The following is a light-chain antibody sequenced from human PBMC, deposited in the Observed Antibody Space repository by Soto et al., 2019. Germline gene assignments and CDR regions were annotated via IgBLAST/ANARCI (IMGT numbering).Light chain of an antibody. J-gene: IGKJ5*01. CDR1: QTVFYSLNNKKY. CDR2: WAS. Sequence: IVMTQSPESLAVSLGERATISCKSRQTVFYSLNNKKYLACYQQKPGQSPKLLIHWASTRASGDPDRFSGSGSGTDFTLTISTLQAEDVAVYYCQQYYGNSITIGQGTRLENK. CDR3: QQYYGNSIT. V-gene: IGKV4-1*01.